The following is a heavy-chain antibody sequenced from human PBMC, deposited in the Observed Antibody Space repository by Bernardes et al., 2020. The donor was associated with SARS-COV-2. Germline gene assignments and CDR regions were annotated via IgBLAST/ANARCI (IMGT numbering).Heavy chain of an antibody. Sequence: SETLSLICAVYGGSFSGYYWSWIRQPPGKGLEWIGEINHSGSTNYNPSLKSRVTISVDTSKNQFSLKLSSVTAADTAVYYCAREGYYGDYGMDVWGQGTTVTVSS. V-gene: IGHV4-34*01. CDR1: GGSFSGYY. J-gene: IGHJ6*02. CDR2: INHSGST. CDR3: AREGYYGDYGMDV.